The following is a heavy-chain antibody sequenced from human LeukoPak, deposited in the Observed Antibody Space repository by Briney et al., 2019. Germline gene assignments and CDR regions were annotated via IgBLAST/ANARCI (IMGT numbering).Heavy chain of an antibody. Sequence: SETLSLTCNVFGFSISSDYYWGWIRQPPGEGLEWTATIYHDGSTYYNPSLKSRVIISLDTSKNQFSLKLTYVTAADTAVYYCARTTWPTYHFDYWGQGTLVTVSS. CDR1: GFSISSDYY. J-gene: IGHJ4*02. CDR2: IYHDGST. V-gene: IGHV4-38-2*02. CDR3: ARTTWPTYHFDY. D-gene: IGHD1-1*01.